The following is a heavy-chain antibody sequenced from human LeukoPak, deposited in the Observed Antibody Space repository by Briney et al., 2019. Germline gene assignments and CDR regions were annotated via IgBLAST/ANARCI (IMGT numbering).Heavy chain of an antibody. CDR1: GGTFSSYA. V-gene: IGHV1-69*05. CDR3: AREKTSGYSSSYFDY. Sequence: SSVKVSCKASGGTFSSYAISWVRQAPGQGPEWMGRIIPIFGTANYAQKFQGRVTITTDESTSTAYMELSSLRSEDTAVYYCAREKTSGYSSSYFDYWGQGTLVTVSS. CDR2: IIPIFGTA. J-gene: IGHJ4*02. D-gene: IGHD5-18*01.